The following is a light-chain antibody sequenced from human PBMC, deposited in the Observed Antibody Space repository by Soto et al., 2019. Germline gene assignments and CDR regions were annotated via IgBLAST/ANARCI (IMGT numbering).Light chain of an antibody. CDR1: SXDIGGYKD. Sequence: QSVLTQPASVSGSPGQSVTISCTGTSXDIGGYKDVSWYQQHPGKAPQVLIFEVSYRPYGISNRFSGSKSGNVASLTISGLQAEDEADYYCCSYRSGTSPYYVFGTGTKVTVL. CDR3: CSYRSGTSPYYV. CDR2: EVS. J-gene: IGLJ1*01. V-gene: IGLV2-14*03.